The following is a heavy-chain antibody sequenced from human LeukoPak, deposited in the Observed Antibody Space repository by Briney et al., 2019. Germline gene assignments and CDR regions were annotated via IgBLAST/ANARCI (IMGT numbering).Heavy chain of an antibody. Sequence: GGSLRLSCAASGFTFSSYSMNWVRQAPGKGLEWVSYISSSGSTIDYADSVKGRFTISRDDAKNSLYLQMNSLRAEDTAVYYCSRLRGYSYGYADYWGQGTLVTVSS. V-gene: IGHV3-48*04. CDR1: GFTFSSYS. D-gene: IGHD5-18*01. CDR2: ISSSGSTI. J-gene: IGHJ4*02. CDR3: SRLRGYSYGYADY.